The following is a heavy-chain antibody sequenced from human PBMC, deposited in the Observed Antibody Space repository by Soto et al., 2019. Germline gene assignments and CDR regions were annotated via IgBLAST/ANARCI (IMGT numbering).Heavy chain of an antibody. D-gene: IGHD6-19*01. CDR3: ARLSAGWLDP. V-gene: IGHV4-59*02. Sequence: QVQLQESGPGLVKPSETLSLTCTVSGGYVSSYYWSWIRQPPGKGLEWIGYSGSTNYNPSLKSRVTISVDTSKNQFSLNLSSVTAAETAVYYCARLSAGWLDPWGQGTLVTVAS. CDR2: SGST. J-gene: IGHJ5*02. CDR1: GGYVSSYY.